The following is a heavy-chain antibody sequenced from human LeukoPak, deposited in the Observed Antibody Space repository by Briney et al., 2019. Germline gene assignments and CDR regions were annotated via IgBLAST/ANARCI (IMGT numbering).Heavy chain of an antibody. Sequence: ASVKVSCKASGYTFTGYYMHWVRQAPGQGLEWMGWINPNSGGTNYAQKLQGRVTMTRDTSISTAYMELSRLRSDDTAVYYCASVPDYYGSGSYYNVAYFDYWGQGTLVTVSS. V-gene: IGHV1-2*02. D-gene: IGHD3-10*01. CDR3: ASVPDYYGSGSYYNVAYFDY. CDR1: GYTFTGYY. J-gene: IGHJ4*02. CDR2: INPNSGGT.